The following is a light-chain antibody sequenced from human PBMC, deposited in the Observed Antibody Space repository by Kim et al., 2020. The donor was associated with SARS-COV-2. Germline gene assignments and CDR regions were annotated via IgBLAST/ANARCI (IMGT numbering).Light chain of an antibody. J-gene: IGLJ3*02. CDR2: DTS. CDR1: HVAFTSGYY. CDR3: LLSYSNWV. Sequence: PGRSVTPTFASSHVAFTSGYYPFCFQQKPGQAPRTLFYDTSNHHACTAARFSGSLLGGKAVLTLTGAQPEDAAEYYCLLSYSNWVFGGGTQLTVL. V-gene: IGLV7-46*01.